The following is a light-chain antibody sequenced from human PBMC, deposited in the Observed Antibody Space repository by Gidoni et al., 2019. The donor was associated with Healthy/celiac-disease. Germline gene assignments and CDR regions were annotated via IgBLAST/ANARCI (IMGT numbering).Light chain of an antibody. Sequence: QSALPQLASVSGSPGQSITISCTGTSSDVGGYNYVSWYQQHPGKAPKLMIYEVSNRPSGVSNRFSGSKSGNTASLTISGLQAEDEADYYCSSYTSSSTRVFGTGTKVTVL. CDR2: EVS. CDR3: SSYTSSSTRV. J-gene: IGLJ1*01. V-gene: IGLV2-14*01. CDR1: SSDVGGYNY.